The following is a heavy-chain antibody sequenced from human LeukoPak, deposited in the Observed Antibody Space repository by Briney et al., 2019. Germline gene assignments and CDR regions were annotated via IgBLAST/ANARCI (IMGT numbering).Heavy chain of an antibody. D-gene: IGHD3-9*01. CDR2: INAGNGNT. Sequence: ASVKVSCKASGYTFTSYAMHWVRQAPGQRLEWMGWINAGNGNTKYSQKFQGRVTITRDTSASTAYMELSSLGSEDTAVYYCARNQNYDILTGYYEYYFDYWGQGTLVTVSS. CDR1: GYTFTSYA. V-gene: IGHV1-3*01. J-gene: IGHJ4*02. CDR3: ARNQNYDILTGYYEYYFDY.